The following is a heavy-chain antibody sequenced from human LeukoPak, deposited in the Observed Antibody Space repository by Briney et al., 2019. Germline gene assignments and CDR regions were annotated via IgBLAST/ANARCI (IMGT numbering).Heavy chain of an antibody. J-gene: IGHJ4*02. CDR1: GGTFSSYA. CDR3: ARGRLGDYFDY. D-gene: IGHD7-27*01. CDR2: IIPIFGTA. V-gene: IGHV1-69*01. Sequence: SVKVSCKASGGTFSSYAISWVRQAPGQGLEWMGGIIPIFGTANYAQKFQGRVTITADESTSTAYVGLSSLRSEDTAVYYCARGRLGDYFDYWGQGTLVTVSS.